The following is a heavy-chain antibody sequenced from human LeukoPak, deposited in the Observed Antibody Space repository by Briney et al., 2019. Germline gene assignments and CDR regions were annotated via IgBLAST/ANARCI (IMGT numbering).Heavy chain of an antibody. CDR3: ESGGGRYNWNYYYYYMDV. CDR1: GGSFSGYY. D-gene: IGHD1-20*01. Sequence: SETLSLTCAVYGGSFSGYYGSWIRQPPGEGREWIGEIKHGGITNYNPSLKSRVIISVDTSKNQFSLKLSSVTATDTAVYYCESGGGRYNWNYYYYYMDVWGKGTTVTVSS. J-gene: IGHJ6*03. CDR2: IKHGGIT. V-gene: IGHV4-34*01.